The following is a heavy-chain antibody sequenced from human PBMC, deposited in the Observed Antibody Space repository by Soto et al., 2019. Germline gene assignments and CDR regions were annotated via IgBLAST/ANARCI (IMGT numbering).Heavy chain of an antibody. CDR3: AKGGRQWLVTSDFNY. J-gene: IGHJ4*02. D-gene: IGHD6-19*01. Sequence: VQLVESGGGVVQPGRSLRLSCAASGFTFSDYAMHWVRQAPGKGLEWVAVVSHDGRNTHYADSVKGRFTISRDSSKNTVHLEMTSLRAEDTAGYYCAKGGRQWLVTSDFNYWGQGALVTVSS. V-gene: IGHV3-30*18. CDR1: GFTFSDYA. CDR2: VSHDGRNT.